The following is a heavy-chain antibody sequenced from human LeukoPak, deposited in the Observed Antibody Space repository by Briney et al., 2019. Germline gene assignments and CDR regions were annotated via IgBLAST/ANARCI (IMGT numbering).Heavy chain of an antibody. CDR2: ISYDGSNK. V-gene: IGHV3-30-3*01. J-gene: IGHJ4*02. CDR3: ASSVSDSSGYYVY. CDR1: GFTFSSYA. D-gene: IGHD3-22*01. Sequence: GRSLRLSCAASGFTFSSYAMHWVRQAPGKGLEWVAVISYDGSNKYYADSVKGRFTISRDNSKNTLYLQMNSLRAEDTAVYYCASSVSDSSGYYVYWGQGTLVTVSS.